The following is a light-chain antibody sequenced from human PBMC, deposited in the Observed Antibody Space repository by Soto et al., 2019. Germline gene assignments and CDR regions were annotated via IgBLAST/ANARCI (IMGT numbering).Light chain of an antibody. CDR1: QSVSSN. J-gene: IGKJ4*01. CDR2: GAS. Sequence: EIVMTQSPATLSVSPGERATLSCRASQSVSSNLAWYQQKPGQAPRLLIYGASTRATGIPARFSGSRSGTEFTLTISSPQSEDFAVYYCQQYNNWPALTFGGGTKVEIK. V-gene: IGKV3-15*01. CDR3: QQYNNWPALT.